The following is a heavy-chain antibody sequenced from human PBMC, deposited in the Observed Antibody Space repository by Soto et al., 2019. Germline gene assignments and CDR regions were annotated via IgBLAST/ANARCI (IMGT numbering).Heavy chain of an antibody. D-gene: IGHD3-10*01. J-gene: IGHJ4*02. Sequence: ASVKVSCKVSGYTLTELSMHWVRQAPGKGLEWMGGFDPEDGETIYAQKFQGRVTMTEDTSTDTAYMELSSLRSEDTAVYYCVSHRITMVRGVITKPLFDYRGQGTLVTVSS. V-gene: IGHV1-24*01. CDR1: GYTLTELS. CDR3: VSHRITMVRGVITKPLFDY. CDR2: FDPEDGET.